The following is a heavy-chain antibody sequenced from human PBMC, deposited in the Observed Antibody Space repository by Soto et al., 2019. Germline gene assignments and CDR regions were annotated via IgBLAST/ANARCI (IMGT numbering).Heavy chain of an antibody. J-gene: IGHJ6*02. CDR1: GGTFSSYA. CDR2: IIPIFGTA. Sequence: GASVKVSCKASGGTFSSYAISWVRQAPGQGLEWMGGIIPIFGTANYAQKFQGRVTITADESTSTAYMDLSSLRSEDTAVYYCARDPRVVVGATQNYYYGMDVWGQGTTVTVSS. CDR3: ARDPRVVVGATQNYYYGMDV. V-gene: IGHV1-69*13. D-gene: IGHD2-15*01.